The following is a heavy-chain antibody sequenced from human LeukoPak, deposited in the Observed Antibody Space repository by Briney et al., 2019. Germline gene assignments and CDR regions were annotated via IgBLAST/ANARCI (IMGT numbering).Heavy chain of an antibody. CDR1: GFTFSSYA. CDR2: LSGSGGNT. V-gene: IGHV3-23*01. Sequence: GGSLRLSCAASGFTFSSYAMSWVRQAPGKGLEGVSVLSGSGGNTYYADSVKGRFTIARDNSKNTLYLQMNSLRAEDTAVYYCAKDPSAWKLRLGELSLKPYFDYWGQGTLVTVSS. CDR3: AKDPSAWKLRLGELSLKPYFDY. D-gene: IGHD3-16*02. J-gene: IGHJ4*02.